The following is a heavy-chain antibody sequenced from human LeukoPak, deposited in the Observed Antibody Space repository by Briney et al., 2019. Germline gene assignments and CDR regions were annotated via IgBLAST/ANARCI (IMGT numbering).Heavy chain of an antibody. CDR2: ISSSGSTK. CDR3: ATLRPRQQLVVDH. CDR1: GITFSSYE. V-gene: IGHV3-48*03. D-gene: IGHD6-13*01. Sequence: GGSLRLSCAASGITFSSYEMNWVRQAPGKGLEWVSYISSSGSTKYYADSVKGRFTISRDNALNSLYLQMSSLRAEDTAVYYCATLRPRQQLVVDHWGQGTLVTVSS. J-gene: IGHJ4*02.